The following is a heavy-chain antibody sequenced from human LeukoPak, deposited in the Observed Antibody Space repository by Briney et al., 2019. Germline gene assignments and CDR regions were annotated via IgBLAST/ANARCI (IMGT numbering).Heavy chain of an antibody. V-gene: IGHV3-23*01. CDR2: ISGSGGNA. CDR1: GFSFSSYA. Sequence: GGSLRLSCVGSGFSFSSYAMSWVRQAPGKGLEWVSGISGSGGNAYYADSIKGRFTISRDNSKNTLYLQMNSLRAEDTAVYHCAKRYDFWSGSFNYYNMDVWGQGTTVTVSS. J-gene: IGHJ6*02. D-gene: IGHD3-3*01. CDR3: AKRYDFWSGSFNYYNMDV.